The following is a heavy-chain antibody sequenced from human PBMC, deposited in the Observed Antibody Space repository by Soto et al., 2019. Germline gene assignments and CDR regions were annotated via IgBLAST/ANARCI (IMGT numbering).Heavy chain of an antibody. Sequence: PGGSLRLSCAASGFTFDDYTMHWVRQAPGKGLEWVSLISWDGGSTYYADSVKGRFTISRDNSKNSLYLQMNSLRTEDTALYYCAKDSGSYFPSYGMDVWGQGTTVTVSS. V-gene: IGHV3-43*01. J-gene: IGHJ6*02. CDR1: GFTFDDYT. CDR3: AKDSGSYFPSYGMDV. D-gene: IGHD1-26*01. CDR2: ISWDGGST.